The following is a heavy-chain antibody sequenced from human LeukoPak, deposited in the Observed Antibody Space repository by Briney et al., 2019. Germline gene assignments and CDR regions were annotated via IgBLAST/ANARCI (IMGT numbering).Heavy chain of an antibody. CDR3: AKDRGWLPRTIGMDV. Sequence: GGSLRLSCVASGFTFGKYWMSWVRQAPGKGLEWVANIKLDGSEKNYVDSVKGRFTISRDNSKNTLYLQMNSLRAEDTAVYYCAKDRGWLPRTIGMDVWGQGTTVTVSS. V-gene: IGHV3-7*01. J-gene: IGHJ6*02. CDR1: GFTFGKYW. D-gene: IGHD5-12*01. CDR2: IKLDGSEK.